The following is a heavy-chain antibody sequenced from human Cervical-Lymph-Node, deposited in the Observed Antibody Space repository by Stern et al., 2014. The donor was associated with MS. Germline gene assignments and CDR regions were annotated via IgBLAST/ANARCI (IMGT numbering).Heavy chain of an antibody. CDR1: GFTVSTFW. CDR3: ARSGYSNGYDY. D-gene: IGHD5-18*01. CDR2: INNAGDIA. J-gene: IGHJ4*02. Sequence: EVQLVESGGGLVQPGGSLRLSCAASGFTVSTFWMHWVRQAPGKVLVSVSRINNAGDIASHADSVKGRFAISRDSAKNTLYLQMNGLRVEDTAVYFCARSGYSNGYDYWGQGVLVTVSS. V-gene: IGHV3-74*02.